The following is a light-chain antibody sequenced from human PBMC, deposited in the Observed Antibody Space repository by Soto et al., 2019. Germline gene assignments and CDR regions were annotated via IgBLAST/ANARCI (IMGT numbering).Light chain of an antibody. CDR2: AAS. Sequence: DIQLTQSPSSLSASLGDRVTITCRASQSISSSLNWYQQKPGKAPTVLIYAASTLQSGVPSRFSGSGSGTDFTLSISSLQPEDFATYYCQQSYSTPLYTFGQVTKLEIK. J-gene: IGKJ2*01. CDR3: QQSYSTPLYT. CDR1: QSISSS. V-gene: IGKV1-39*01.